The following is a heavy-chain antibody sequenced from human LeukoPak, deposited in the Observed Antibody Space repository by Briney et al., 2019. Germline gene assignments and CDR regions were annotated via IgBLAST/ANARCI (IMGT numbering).Heavy chain of an antibody. CDR3: ASWPYYYGSGRGFDY. V-gene: IGHV4-39*07. D-gene: IGHD3-10*01. Sequence: SGTLSLTCTVSGGSISSSNYSWGWIRQPPGKGLEWIGSIYYSGSTYYNPSLKSRVTISVDTSKNQFSLKLSSVTAADTAVYYCASWPYYYGSGRGFDYWGQGTLVTVSS. CDR2: IYYSGST. CDR1: GGSISSSNYS. J-gene: IGHJ4*02.